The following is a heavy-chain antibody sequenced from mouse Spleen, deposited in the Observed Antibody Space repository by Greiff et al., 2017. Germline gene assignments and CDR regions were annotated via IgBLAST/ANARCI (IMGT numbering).Heavy chain of an antibody. J-gene: IGHJ3*01. CDR3: ARQGDDGYYDFAY. CDR2: ISSGGSYT. V-gene: IGHV5-9-3*01. CDR1: GFTFSSYA. Sequence: EVKLMESGGGLVKPGGSLKLSCAASGFTFSSYAMSWVRQTPEKRLEWVATISSGGSYTYYPDSVKGRFTISRDNAKNTLYLQMSSLRSEDTAMYYCARQGDDGYYDFAYWGQGTLVTVSA. D-gene: IGHD2-3*01.